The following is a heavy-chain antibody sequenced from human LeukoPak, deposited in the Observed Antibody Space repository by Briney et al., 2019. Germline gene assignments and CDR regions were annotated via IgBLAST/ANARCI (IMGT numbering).Heavy chain of an antibody. Sequence: SETLPLTCTVSGGSISSYYWSWIRQPAGKGLEWIGRIYTSGSTNYNPSLKSRVTMSVDTSKNQFSLKLSSVTAADTAVYYCARGPARVYYGSGSYYKGAFDIWGQGTMVTVSS. D-gene: IGHD3-10*01. CDR2: IYTSGST. CDR3: ARGPARVYYGSGSYYKGAFDI. V-gene: IGHV4-4*07. CDR1: GGSISSYY. J-gene: IGHJ3*02.